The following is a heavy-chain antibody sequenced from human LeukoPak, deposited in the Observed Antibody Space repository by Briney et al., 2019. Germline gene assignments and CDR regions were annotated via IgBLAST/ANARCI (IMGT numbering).Heavy chain of an antibody. V-gene: IGHV1-2*02. CDR3: ARVTSSWYYPRHFQH. CDR2: INPNSGGT. J-gene: IGHJ1*01. D-gene: IGHD6-13*01. Sequence: ASVKVSCKAFGYTFTGYYMHWVRQAPGQGLEWMGWINPNSGGTNYAQKFQGRVTMTRDTSISTAYMELSRLRSDDTAVYYCARVTSSWYYPRHFQHWGQGTLVTVSS. CDR1: GYTFTGYY.